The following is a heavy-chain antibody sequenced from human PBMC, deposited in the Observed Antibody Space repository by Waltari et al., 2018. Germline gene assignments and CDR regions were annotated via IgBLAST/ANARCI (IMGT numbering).Heavy chain of an antibody. CDR3: ARDGGASGSYDY. V-gene: IGHV3-7*01. CDR2: RKEDGSAQ. CDR1: GFMFRRYW. D-gene: IGHD3-10*01. J-gene: IGHJ4*02. Sequence: EVQLVESGGVLVQPGGSLRLSCVASGFMFRRYWLTGVRQVPGKGLEWVANRKEDGSAQTYGDSVRGRFIISRDNAQNSLYLQMNYLRAEDTAVYYCARDGGASGSYDYWGQGTLVTVSS.